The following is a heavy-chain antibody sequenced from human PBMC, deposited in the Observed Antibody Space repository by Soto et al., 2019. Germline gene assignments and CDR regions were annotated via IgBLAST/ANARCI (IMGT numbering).Heavy chain of an antibody. CDR3: ARGPRYRFDY. CDR2: INHSGST. D-gene: IGHD3-9*01. J-gene: IGHJ4*02. V-gene: IGHV4-34*01. Sequence: PSETLSLTWAVYGGSFSWYYWSWIRQPPGKGLEWIGEINHSGSTNYNPSLKSRVTISVDTSKNQFSLKLSSVTAADTAVYYCARGPRYRFDYWGQGTLVTVSX. CDR1: GGSFSWYY.